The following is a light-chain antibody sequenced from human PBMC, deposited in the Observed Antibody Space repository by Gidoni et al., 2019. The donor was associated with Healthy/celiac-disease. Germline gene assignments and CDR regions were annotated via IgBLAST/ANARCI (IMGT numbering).Light chain of an antibody. CDR3: QSYDSSLSGSYV. CDR2: GNS. Sequence: QSVLTQPPSVSGAPGLRVTISCPGSSSTIGAGYDVHWDQQLPGTAPKLLIYGNSNRPSGVPDRFSGSKSGTSASLAITGLQAEDEADYYCQSYDSSLSGSYVFGTGTKVTVL. V-gene: IGLV1-40*01. J-gene: IGLJ1*01. CDR1: SSTIGAGYD.